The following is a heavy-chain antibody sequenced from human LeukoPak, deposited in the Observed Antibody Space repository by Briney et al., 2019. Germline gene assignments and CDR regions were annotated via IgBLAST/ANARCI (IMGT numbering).Heavy chain of an antibody. CDR2: TYYRSKWYN. CDR3: ARTPLEYCSGGSCYSFDY. D-gene: IGHD2-15*01. V-gene: IGHV6-1*01. Sequence: SQTLSLTCAISGDSVSSNSAAWNWIRQSPSRGLEWLGRTYYRSKWYNDYAVSVKSRITINPDISKNQFSLQLNSVTPEDTAVYYCARTPLEYCSGGSCYSFDYWGQGTLVTVSS. J-gene: IGHJ4*02. CDR1: GDSVSSNSAA.